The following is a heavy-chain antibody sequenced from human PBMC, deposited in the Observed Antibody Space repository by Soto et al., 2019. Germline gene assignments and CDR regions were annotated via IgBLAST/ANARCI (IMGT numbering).Heavy chain of an antibody. V-gene: IGHV4-59*08. D-gene: IGHD6-19*01. J-gene: IGHJ6*02. CDR1: GGSISSYY. CDR3: ARGGQWLVNYYYYGMDV. Sequence: KLPETLSLTCTVSGGSISSYYWSWIRQPPGKGLEWIGYIYYSGSTNYNPSLKSRVTISVDTSKNQFSLKLSSVTAADTAVYYCARGGQWLVNYYYYGMDVWGQGTTVTVSS. CDR2: IYYSGST.